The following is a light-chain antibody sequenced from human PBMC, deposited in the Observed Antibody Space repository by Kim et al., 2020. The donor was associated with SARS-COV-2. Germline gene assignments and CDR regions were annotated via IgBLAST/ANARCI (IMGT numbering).Light chain of an antibody. CDR1: QRVSSY. Sequence: LSPGNKATLSYRPSQRVSSYLAWYQQRPGQAPRLLIYDASNRATGIPPRFSGSGSGTDFTLTISSLEPEDFAIYYCQQRSNWPLTFGGGTKVEIK. CDR2: DAS. V-gene: IGKV3-11*01. J-gene: IGKJ4*01. CDR3: QQRSNWPLT.